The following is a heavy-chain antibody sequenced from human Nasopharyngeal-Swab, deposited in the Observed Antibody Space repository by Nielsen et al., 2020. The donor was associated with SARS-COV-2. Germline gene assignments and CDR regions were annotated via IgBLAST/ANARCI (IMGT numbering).Heavy chain of an antibody. CDR2: INHSGST. CDR1: GGSFSGYY. Sequence: SETLSLTCAVYGGSFSGYYWSWIRQPPGKGLEWIGEINHSGSTYYNPSLKSRVTISVDTSKNQFSLKLSSVTAADTAVYYCARGKRITMVRGTGWFDPWGQGTLVTVSS. J-gene: IGHJ5*02. CDR3: ARGKRITMVRGTGWFDP. V-gene: IGHV4-34*01. D-gene: IGHD3-10*01.